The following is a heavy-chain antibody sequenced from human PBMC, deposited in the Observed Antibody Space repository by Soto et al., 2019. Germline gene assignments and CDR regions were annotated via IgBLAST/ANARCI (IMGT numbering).Heavy chain of an antibody. J-gene: IGHJ6*02. D-gene: IGHD1-20*01. CDR2: INPNSGGT. CDR3: ARDFGITGTTSYYYYGMDV. V-gene: IGHV1-2*04. Sequence: GASVKVSCKASGYTFTSYYMHWVRQAPGQGLEWMGWINPNSGGTNYAQKFQGWVTMTRDTSISTAYMELSRLRSDDTAVYYCARDFGITGTTSYYYYGMDVWGQGTTVTVSS. CDR1: GYTFTSYY.